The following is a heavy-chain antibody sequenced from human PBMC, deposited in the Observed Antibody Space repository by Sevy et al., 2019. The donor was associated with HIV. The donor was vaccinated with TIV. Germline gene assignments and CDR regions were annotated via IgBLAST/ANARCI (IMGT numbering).Heavy chain of an antibody. J-gene: IGHJ4*02. CDR1: GLTLTTTG. D-gene: IGHD3-16*01. V-gene: IGHV3-23*01. CDR2: VTSDGTT. Sequence: GGSLRLSCAASGLTLTTTGMSWVRQAPGKGLEWVAGVTSDGTTYYPDSVRDRFTVSRDNSKNTLYLQLNSLRADDTAVFYCAGGDTTMITDLDYWGQGTLVTVSS. CDR3: AGGDTTMITDLDY.